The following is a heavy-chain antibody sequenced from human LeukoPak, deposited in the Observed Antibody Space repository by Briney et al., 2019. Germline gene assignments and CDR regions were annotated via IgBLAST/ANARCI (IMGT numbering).Heavy chain of an antibody. J-gene: IGHJ5*02. V-gene: IGHV4-38-2*02. Sequence: PSETLSLTCTVSGYSISSGYYWGWIRQPPGKGLEWIGYIYYSGSTYYNPSLKSRVTISVDTSKNQFSLKLSSVTAADTAVYYCARTSITMVRGVLLNWFDPWGQGTLVTVSS. CDR3: ARTSITMVRGVLLNWFDP. CDR1: GYSISSGYY. D-gene: IGHD3-10*01. CDR2: IYYSGST.